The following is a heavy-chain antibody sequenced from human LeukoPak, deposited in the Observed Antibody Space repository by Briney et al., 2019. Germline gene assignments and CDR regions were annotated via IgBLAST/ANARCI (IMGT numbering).Heavy chain of an antibody. D-gene: IGHD6-13*01. J-gene: IGHJ4*02. CDR1: GGSFSDYY. CDR3: ARAISIAAAGSGGEFDY. V-gene: IGHV4-30-4*01. CDR2: IYYSGST. Sequence: PSETLSLTCAVYGGSFSDYYWSWIRQPPGKGLEWIGYIYYSGSTYYNPSLKSRVTISVDTSKNQFSLKLSSVTAADTAVYYCARAISIAAAGSGGEFDYWGQGTLVTVSS.